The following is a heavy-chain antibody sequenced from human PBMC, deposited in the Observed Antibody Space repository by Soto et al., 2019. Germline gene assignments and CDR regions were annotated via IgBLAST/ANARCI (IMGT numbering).Heavy chain of an antibody. V-gene: IGHV5-51*01. Sequence: PVESVTISCKVSGYTFTKYWIVWVPQMPGKGLEWMGIIYPGDSDTKYNPSLQGQLTISADKSITNTYLQWSSLKASDTAIYYCAASIFYYGMDVWGQGTTVTAP. CDR2: IYPGDSDT. CDR3: AASIFYYGMDV. J-gene: IGHJ6*02. CDR1: GYTFTKYW.